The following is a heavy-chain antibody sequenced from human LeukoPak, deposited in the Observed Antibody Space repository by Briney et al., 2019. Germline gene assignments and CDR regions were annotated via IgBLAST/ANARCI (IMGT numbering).Heavy chain of an antibody. D-gene: IGHD5-18*01. V-gene: IGHV3-11*04. CDR1: GFTFSDYY. CDR3: ARAGYSYAAAYDAFDI. Sequence: GGSLRLSCAASGFTFSDYYMSWIRQAPGKGLEWVSYISSSGSTIYYADSVTGRFTISRDNAKNSLYLQMNSLRAEDTAVYYCARAGYSYAAAYDAFDIWGQGTMVTVSS. J-gene: IGHJ3*02. CDR2: ISSSGSTI.